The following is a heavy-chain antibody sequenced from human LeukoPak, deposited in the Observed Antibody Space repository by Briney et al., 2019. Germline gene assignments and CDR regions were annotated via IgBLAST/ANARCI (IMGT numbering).Heavy chain of an antibody. J-gene: IGHJ4*02. CDR1: GFTFSSYG. D-gene: IGHD6-13*01. CDR3: ARDPAANYFDY. Sequence: QPGGSLRLSCSASGFTFSSYGMHWVRQAPGKGLEWVAVIWYDGSNKYYADSVKGRFTISRDNFKNTLYLQMNSLRAEDTAVYYCARDPAANYFDYWGQGTLVTVSS. CDR2: IWYDGSNK. V-gene: IGHV3-33*08.